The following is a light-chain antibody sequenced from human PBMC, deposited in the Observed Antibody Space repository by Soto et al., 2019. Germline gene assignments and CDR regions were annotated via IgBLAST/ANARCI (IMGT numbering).Light chain of an antibody. J-gene: IGLJ1*01. Sequence: QSVLTQPASVSGSPGQSITISCTGTSSDVGGYNYVSWYQQHPGKAPKLMIYDVSNRPSGVSNRFSGSKSGNTASLTISGLQAEHEAAYYCSSYTSSSPRVFGTGTKVTVL. CDR1: SSDVGGYNY. V-gene: IGLV2-14*01. CDR2: DVS. CDR3: SSYTSSSPRV.